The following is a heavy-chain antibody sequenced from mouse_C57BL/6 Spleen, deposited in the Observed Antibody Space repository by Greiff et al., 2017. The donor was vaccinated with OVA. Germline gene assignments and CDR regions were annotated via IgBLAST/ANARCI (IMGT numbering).Heavy chain of an antibody. D-gene: IGHD4-1*01. CDR1: GFTFSDYG. CDR3: AREELGRYYAMDY. J-gene: IGHJ4*01. V-gene: IGHV5-17*01. CDR2: ISSGSSTI. Sequence: EVQLVESGGGLVKPGGSLKLSCAASGFTFSDYGMHWVRQAPEKGLEWVAYISSGSSTIYYADTVKGRFTISRDNAKNTLFLQMTSLRSEDTAMYYCAREELGRYYAMDYWGQGTSVTVSS.